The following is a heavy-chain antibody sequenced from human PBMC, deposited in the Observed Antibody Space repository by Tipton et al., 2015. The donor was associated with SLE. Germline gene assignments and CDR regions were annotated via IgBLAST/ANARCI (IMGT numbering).Heavy chain of an antibody. V-gene: IGHV3-66*01. CDR3: ARTEGGSYNFDY. CDR2: IYSGGST. D-gene: IGHD1-26*01. Sequence: SLRLSCAASGFTVSSNYMSWVRQAPGKGLEWVSVIYSGGSTYYADSVKGRFTISRDNSKNTLYLQMNSLRAEDTAVYYCARTEGGSYNFDYWGQGTLVTVSS. J-gene: IGHJ4*02. CDR1: GFTVSSNY.